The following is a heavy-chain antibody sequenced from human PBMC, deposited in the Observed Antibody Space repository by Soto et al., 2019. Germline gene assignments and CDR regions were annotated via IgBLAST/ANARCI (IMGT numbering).Heavy chain of an antibody. CDR2: IYWDDDK. V-gene: IGHV2-5*02. CDR3: AHXGACSSGSYLSWLDP. Sequence: QITLNESGPTLVTPTQTXTXTXXXXGFXLTDXXXXXXWXRQSPGKALEWLAIIYWDDDKHYRPSLESRLTITKNTSKNQVVLTMTNMEPSDTATYYCAHXGACSSGSYLSWLDPWGQGILVTVSS. D-gene: IGHD3-10*01. CDR1: GFXLTDXXXX. J-gene: IGHJ5*02.